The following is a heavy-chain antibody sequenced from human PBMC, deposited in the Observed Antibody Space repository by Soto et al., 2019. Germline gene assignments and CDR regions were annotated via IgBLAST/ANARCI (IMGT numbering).Heavy chain of an antibody. CDR3: AGGDYGDYEALFDY. Sequence: QVQLQESGPGLVKPSQTLSLTCTVSGGSISSGGYYWSWIRQHPGKGLEWIGYIYYSGSTYYNPSLKRRVTISVDTSKNQFSLKLSSVTAADTAVYYCAGGDYGDYEALFDYWGQGTLVTVSS. V-gene: IGHV4-31*03. CDR1: GGSISSGGYY. J-gene: IGHJ4*02. CDR2: IYYSGST. D-gene: IGHD4-17*01.